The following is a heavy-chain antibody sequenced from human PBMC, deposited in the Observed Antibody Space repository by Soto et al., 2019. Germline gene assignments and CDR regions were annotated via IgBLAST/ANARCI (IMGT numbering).Heavy chain of an antibody. V-gene: IGHV4-34*01. CDR2: INHSGST. CDR3: ARGAARRFDY. Sequence: SETLSLTCAVYGGSFSGYYWSWIRQPPGKGLEWIGEINHSGSTNYNPSLKSRVTISVDTSKNQFSLKLSSVTAADTAVYYCARGAARRFDYWGQGTLVTVSS. J-gene: IGHJ4*02. D-gene: IGHD6-6*01. CDR1: GGSFSGYY.